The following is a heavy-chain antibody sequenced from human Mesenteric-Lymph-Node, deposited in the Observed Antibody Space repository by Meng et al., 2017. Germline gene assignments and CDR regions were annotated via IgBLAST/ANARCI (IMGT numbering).Heavy chain of an antibody. D-gene: IGHD7-27*01. CDR1: GFTFSSYS. J-gene: IGHJ3*01. CDR2: ISSSSSYI. Sequence: GESLKISCAASGFTFSSYSMNWVRQAPGKGLEWVSSISSSSSYIYYADSVKGRFTISRDNAKNSLYLQMNSLRADDTAVYYCAKTFYSRRLTGDSPFDLWGQGPVGTV. V-gene: IGHV3-21*04. CDR3: AKTFYSRRLTGDSPFDL.